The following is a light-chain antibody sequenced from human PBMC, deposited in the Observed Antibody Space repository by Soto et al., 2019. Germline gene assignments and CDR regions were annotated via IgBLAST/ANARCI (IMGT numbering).Light chain of an antibody. CDR1: QSVTSNY. CDR3: QHYVTALTT. V-gene: IGKV3-20*01. Sequence: EIVLTQSPGTLSLSPGERATLSCGASQSVTSNYLAWYQQKPGQAPRLLIFGASSRVTGIPDRFIGSGSGTDFTLTITRLEPEDFAVYYCQHYVTALTTFGQWTKVEVK. CDR2: GAS. J-gene: IGKJ1*01.